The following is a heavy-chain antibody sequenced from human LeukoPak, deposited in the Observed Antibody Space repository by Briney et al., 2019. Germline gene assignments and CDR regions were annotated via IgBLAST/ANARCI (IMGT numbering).Heavy chain of an antibody. D-gene: IGHD6-13*01. CDR3: ASASSHRIAAGGDY. CDR2: INSDGSSR. V-gene: IGHV3-74*01. J-gene: IGHJ4*02. CDR1: GFTFSNYW. Sequence: GGSLRLSCAASGFTFSNYWMHWVRQAPGKGLVWVSRINSDGSSRNYADSVKGRFTIPRDNAKNTLYLQMNSLRAEDTAVYCCASASSHRIAAGGDYWGQGTLVTVSS.